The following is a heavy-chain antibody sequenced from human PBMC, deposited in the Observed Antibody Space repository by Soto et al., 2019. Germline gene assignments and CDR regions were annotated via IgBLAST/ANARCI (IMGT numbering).Heavy chain of an antibody. J-gene: IGHJ4*02. Sequence: ASVKVSCKASGYTFSDYYIHWVRQAPGQGLEWMGWINPNSGGTKYAPKFQGGVTMTRDTSITTAYMELSRLRSGDTAGDNCAREPATPMPEGLDFWGQGTLVTVSS. V-gene: IGHV1-2*02. CDR2: INPNSGGT. D-gene: IGHD1-1*01. CDR1: GYTFSDYY. CDR3: AREPATPMPEGLDF.